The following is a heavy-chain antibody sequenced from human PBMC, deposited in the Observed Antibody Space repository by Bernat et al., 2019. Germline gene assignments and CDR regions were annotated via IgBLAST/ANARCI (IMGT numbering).Heavy chain of an antibody. CDR1: GFTFSSYA. J-gene: IGHJ4*02. CDR3: AKVTRLWFGEFPYYFDY. CDR2: ISGSGGST. V-gene: IGHV3-23*01. D-gene: IGHD3-10*01. Sequence: EVQLLESGGGLVQPGGSLRLSCAASGFTFSSYAMSWVRQAPGKGLERVSAISGSGGSTYYADSVKGRFTISRDNSKNTLYLQMNSLRAEDTAVYYCAKVTRLWFGEFPYYFDYWGQGTLVTVSS.